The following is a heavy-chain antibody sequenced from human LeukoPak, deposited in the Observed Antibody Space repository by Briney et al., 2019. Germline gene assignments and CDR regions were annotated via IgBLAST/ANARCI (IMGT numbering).Heavy chain of an antibody. CDR3: AIAGDSSTSCYRCFGY. V-gene: IGHV5-51*01. CDR2: IYPGDSDT. J-gene: IGHJ4*02. CDR1: GYRFDSYL. D-gene: IGHD2-2*02. Sequence: LLISCNRSGYRFDSYLIGCGRHMLGKGLECRGIIYPGDSDTRYNPSFQGQVTISAEKSISTAYLHWGSLKASDTAMYYCAIAGDSSTSCYRCFGYWGQGTLVTVSS.